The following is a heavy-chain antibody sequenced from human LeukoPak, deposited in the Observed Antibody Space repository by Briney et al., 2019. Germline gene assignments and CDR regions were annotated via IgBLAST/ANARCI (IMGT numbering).Heavy chain of an antibody. CDR3: ATRSYYDSSGYTY. Sequence: ASVKVSCKVSGYTLTELSMHWVRQAPGKGLEWAEGFDPEDGETIYAQKCQGRVTMTEDTSTDTAYMELSSLRSEDTAVYYCATRSYYDSSGYTYWGQGTLVTVSS. J-gene: IGHJ4*02. CDR1: GYTLTELS. CDR2: FDPEDGET. V-gene: IGHV1-24*01. D-gene: IGHD3-22*01.